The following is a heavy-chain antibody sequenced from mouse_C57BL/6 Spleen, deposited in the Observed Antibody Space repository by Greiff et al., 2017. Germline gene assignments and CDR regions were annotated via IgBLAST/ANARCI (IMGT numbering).Heavy chain of an antibody. CDR3: AGSSTTVVPDV. V-gene: IGHV1-82*01. CDR2: IYPGDGDT. CDR1: GYAFSSSW. J-gene: IGHJ1*03. Sequence: QVQLQQSGPELVKPGASVKISCKASGYAFSSSWMNWVKQRPGKGLEWIGRIYPGDGDTNYNGKFKGKATLTADKSSSTAYMQLSSLTSEDSAVYFCAGSSTTVVPDVWGTGTTVTVSS. D-gene: IGHD1-1*01.